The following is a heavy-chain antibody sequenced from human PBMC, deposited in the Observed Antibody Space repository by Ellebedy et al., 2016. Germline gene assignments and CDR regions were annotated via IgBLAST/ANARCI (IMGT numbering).Heavy chain of an antibody. CDR3: ARRLGFGELTLDC. J-gene: IGHJ4*02. CDR2: ISGSGGST. V-gene: IGHV3-23*01. D-gene: IGHD3-10*01. CDR1: GFTFSSYA. Sequence: GGSLRLXCAASGFTFSSYAMSWVRQAPGKGLEWVSAISGSGGSTYYADSVKGRFTISRDNSKNTLYLQMNSLRGEDTAVYYCARRLGFGELTLDCWGQGTLVTVSS.